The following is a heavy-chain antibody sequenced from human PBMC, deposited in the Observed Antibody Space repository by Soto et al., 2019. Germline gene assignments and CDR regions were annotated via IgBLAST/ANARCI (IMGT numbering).Heavy chain of an antibody. V-gene: IGHV5-51*01. Sequence: GESLKISCKTSGYSFTTYWIGWVRQMPGKGLEWMGIIYPGDSNTRYTPSFQGQVTISADKSISTAYLQWSSLKASDSAIYFCAKRNWPSDSSDSWCPGLLVTLSS. D-gene: IGHD1-20*01. CDR3: AKRNWPSDSSDS. CDR2: IYPGDSNT. J-gene: IGHJ4*02. CDR1: GYSFTTYW.